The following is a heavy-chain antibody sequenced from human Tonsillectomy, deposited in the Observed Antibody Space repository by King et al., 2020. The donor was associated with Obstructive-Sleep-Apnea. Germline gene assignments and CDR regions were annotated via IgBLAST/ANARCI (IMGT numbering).Heavy chain of an antibody. D-gene: IGHD4-23*01. J-gene: IGHJ2*01. CDR3: AILVSGNSWYFDL. V-gene: IGHV4-34*01. CDR2: INHSGST. CDR1: GGSFSGYY. Sequence: VQLQQWGAGLLKPSETLSLTCAIYGGSFSGYYWSWIRQPPGKGLEWIGEINHSGSTNYNPSLKSRVTISVDTSKNQFSLKLSSVTAADTAVYYCAILVSGNSWYFDLWGRGTLVTVSS.